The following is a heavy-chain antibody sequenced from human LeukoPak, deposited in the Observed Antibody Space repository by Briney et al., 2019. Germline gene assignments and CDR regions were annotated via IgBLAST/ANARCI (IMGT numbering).Heavy chain of an antibody. CDR3: ANERGWLAIFDY. CDR2: INTSGGST. V-gene: IGHV3-23*01. Sequence: GGSLRLSCAASGFTFSSYAMNWVRQAPGKGLEWVSSINTSGGSTYYTDSVKGRFTISRDNSKNTLYLQMNGLRAEDTAVYYCANERGWLAIFDYWGQGTLVTVSS. CDR1: GFTFSSYA. D-gene: IGHD3-22*01. J-gene: IGHJ4*01.